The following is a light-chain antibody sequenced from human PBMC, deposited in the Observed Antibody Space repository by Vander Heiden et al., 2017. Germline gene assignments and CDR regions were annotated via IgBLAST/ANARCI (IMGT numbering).Light chain of an antibody. V-gene: IGKV1-5*03. J-gene: IGKJ2*03. CDR3: QQCASYYS. CDR1: QNSSDW. CDR2: KAS. Sequence: DIQMTQSPSTLSASVGDKVTITSRANQNSSDWLAWYQQRPGEAPKLLIYKASNLESGVPSRFSGSGSGTQFTLTISSLQPDDVATYYCQQCASYYSFGQGTKVEIK.